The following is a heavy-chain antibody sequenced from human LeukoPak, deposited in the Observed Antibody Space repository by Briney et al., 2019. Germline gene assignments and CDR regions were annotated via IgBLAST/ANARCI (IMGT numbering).Heavy chain of an antibody. D-gene: IGHD4-17*01. J-gene: IGHJ4*02. CDR1: GFTFSDYG. CDR2: ISYDGSNK. Sequence: GGSLRLSCAASGFTFSDYGMSWVRQAPGKGLEWVAVISYDGSNKYYADSVKGRFTISRDNSKNTLYLQLNSLRAEDTAVYYCARDSDGDYFDYWGQGTLVTVSS. V-gene: IGHV3-30*03. CDR3: ARDSDGDYFDY.